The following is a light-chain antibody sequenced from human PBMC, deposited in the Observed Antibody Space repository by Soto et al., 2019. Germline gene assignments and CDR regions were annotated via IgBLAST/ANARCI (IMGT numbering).Light chain of an antibody. CDR2: EAS. CDR3: QQYNSYSQT. Sequence: DIQLTQSPSTLSASVGDRVTITCRASQNVNIWLTWYQQRPGKAPKLLIYEASTLKSGVPSRFSGSGSGTEFTLTISSLQPEDFATYYCQQYNSYSQTFGQGTKVDI. J-gene: IGKJ1*01. CDR1: QNVNIW. V-gene: IGKV1-5*03.